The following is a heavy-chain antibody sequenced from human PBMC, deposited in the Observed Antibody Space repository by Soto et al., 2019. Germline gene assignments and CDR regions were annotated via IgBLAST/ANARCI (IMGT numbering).Heavy chain of an antibody. D-gene: IGHD3-10*01. CDR3: ARDLGFGERGVFYGMDV. CDR2: ISAYNGNT. V-gene: IGHV1-18*01. J-gene: IGHJ6*02. CDR1: GYTFTSYG. Sequence: QVQLVQSGAEVKKPGASVKVSCKASGYTFTSYGISWVRQAPGQGLEWMGWISAYNGNTNYAQKLQGRVTMTTDTSTSTAYTELRSRRSDATAVYYCARDLGFGERGVFYGMDVWGQGTTVTVSS.